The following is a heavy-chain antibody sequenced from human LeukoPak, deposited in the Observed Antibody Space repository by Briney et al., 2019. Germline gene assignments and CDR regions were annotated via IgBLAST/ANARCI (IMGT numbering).Heavy chain of an antibody. CDR2: ISSSSDYI. CDR3: ARDPRSYDDIWTGSGDY. CDR1: GFTFSTYT. J-gene: IGHJ4*02. V-gene: IGHV3-21*01. D-gene: IGHD3-9*01. Sequence: KPGGSLRLSCAASGFTFSTYTINWVRQAPGKGLEWVSSISSSSDYINYADSVKGRFTISRDNAKNTLYLQMNSLRAEDTAVYYCARDPRSYDDIWTGSGDYWGQGTLVTVSS.